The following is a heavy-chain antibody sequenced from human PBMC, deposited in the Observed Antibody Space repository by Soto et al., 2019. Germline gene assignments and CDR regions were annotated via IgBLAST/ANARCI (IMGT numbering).Heavy chain of an antibody. CDR3: ARGGGYFDFFAPFAGQYYYYGMDV. Sequence: GGSLRLSCAASGFTVSSNYMSWVRQAPGKGLEWVSVIYSGGSTYYADSVKGRFTISRDNSKNTLYLQMNSLRAEDTAVYYCARGGGYFDFFAPFAGQYYYYGMDVWGHGTTFTVSS. V-gene: IGHV3-53*01. CDR2: IYSGGST. J-gene: IGHJ6*02. D-gene: IGHD3-9*01. CDR1: GFTVSSNY.